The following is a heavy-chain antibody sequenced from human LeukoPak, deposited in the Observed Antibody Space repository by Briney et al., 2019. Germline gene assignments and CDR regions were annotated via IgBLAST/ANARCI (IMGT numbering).Heavy chain of an antibody. CDR3: ARLGWWDS. V-gene: IGHV4-34*01. CDR2: INHSGST. Sequence: SETLSLTCAVYGGSFSGYYWSWIRQPPGKGLEWIGEINHSGSTNYNPSLKGRVTISVDTSKNQFSLKLSSVTAADTAVYYCARLGWWDSWGQGTLVTVSS. D-gene: IGHD2-15*01. CDR1: GGSFSGYY. J-gene: IGHJ4*02.